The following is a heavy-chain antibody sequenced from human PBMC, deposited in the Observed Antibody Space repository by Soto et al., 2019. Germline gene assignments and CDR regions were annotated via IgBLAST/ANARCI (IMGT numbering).Heavy chain of an antibody. CDR2: IYLGGSI. J-gene: IGHJ5*02. V-gene: IGHV4-59*01. CDR1: GASISTYY. Sequence: PSETLSLTCSVSGASISTYYWTWIRQTPGKGLEWIGYIYLGGSINYNPSFKSRVIISVDTSKNHFSVKLSSVTAADTAVYYCATQFDHWGQGTLVTVSS. CDR3: ATQFDH.